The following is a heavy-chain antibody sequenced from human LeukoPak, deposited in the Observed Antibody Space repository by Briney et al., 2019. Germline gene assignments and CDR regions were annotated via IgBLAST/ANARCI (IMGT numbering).Heavy chain of an antibody. D-gene: IGHD4-23*01. Sequence: SETLSLTCTVSGGSISSSSYYWGWIRQPPGKGLEWIGSIYYSGSTYYNPSLKSRVTISVDTSKNQFSLKLSSVTAADTAVYYCARDGETTVVTPSSWFDPWGQGTLVTVSS. J-gene: IGHJ5*02. V-gene: IGHV4-39*07. CDR3: ARDGETTVVTPSSWFDP. CDR2: IYYSGST. CDR1: GGSISSSSYY.